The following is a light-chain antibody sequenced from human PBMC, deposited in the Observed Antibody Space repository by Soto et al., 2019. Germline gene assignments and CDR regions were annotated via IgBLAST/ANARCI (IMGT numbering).Light chain of an antibody. Sequence: EIVLTLSPGTLSLSPGERATLSCRASQSVSSSHLAWYQHKPGQAPRLLIYGASSRATGIPDRFSGSGSGTDFSFTVSRLEPEDFAVYYCQHHSDSPMYTFGQGTKLEIK. CDR1: QSVSSSH. CDR3: QHHSDSPMYT. V-gene: IGKV3-20*01. CDR2: GAS. J-gene: IGKJ2*01.